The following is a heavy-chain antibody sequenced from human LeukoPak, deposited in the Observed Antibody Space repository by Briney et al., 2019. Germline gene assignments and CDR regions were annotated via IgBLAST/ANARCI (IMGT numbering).Heavy chain of an antibody. CDR1: GFTFSSYS. J-gene: IGHJ3*02. CDR3: ARYPLVGASAAFDI. V-gene: IGHV3-21*01. CDR2: ISSSSSYI. Sequence: PGGSLRLSCAASGFTFSSYSMNWVRQAPGKGLAWVSSISSSSSYIYYADSVKGRFTISRDNAKNSLYLQMNSLRAEDTAVYYCARYPLVGASAAFDIWGEGPRVTV. D-gene: IGHD1-26*01.